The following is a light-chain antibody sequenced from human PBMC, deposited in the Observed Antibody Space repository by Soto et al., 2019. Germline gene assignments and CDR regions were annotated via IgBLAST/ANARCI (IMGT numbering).Light chain of an antibody. J-gene: IGKJ1*01. CDR2: KAS. CDR3: QQYNSYPRR. CDR1: QSISTW. Sequence: DIQMTQSPSTLSASVGDRVTITCRASQSISTWLAWYQQKPGKAPNLLIYKASSLESGVPSRFSGSGSGTEFTLTICSLQPYDYSTYDHQQYNSYPRRFAQETKVDI. V-gene: IGKV1-5*03.